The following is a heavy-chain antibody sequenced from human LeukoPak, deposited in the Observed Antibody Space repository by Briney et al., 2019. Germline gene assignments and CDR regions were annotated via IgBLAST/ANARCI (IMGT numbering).Heavy chain of an antibody. CDR2: INHSGST. Sequence: SETLSLTCAVYGGSFSGYYWSWIRQPPGKGLEWIGEINHSGSTNYNPSLKSRVTISVDTSKNQFSLKLSSVTAADTAVYYCARDYGSGSYYTLWGQGTLVTVSS. CDR1: GGSFSGYY. CDR3: ARDYGSGSYYTL. V-gene: IGHV4-34*01. J-gene: IGHJ4*02. D-gene: IGHD3-10*01.